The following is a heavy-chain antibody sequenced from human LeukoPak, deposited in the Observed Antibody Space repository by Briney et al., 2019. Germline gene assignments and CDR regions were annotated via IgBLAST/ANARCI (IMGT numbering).Heavy chain of an antibody. CDR2: ISAYDGNT. V-gene: IGHV1-18*04. Sequence: ASVKVSCKASGYSFIGYYIHWVRQAPGQGLEWMGWISAYDGNTNYAQKLQGRVTMTTDTSTSTAYMELRSLRSDDTAVYYCARAVRGYSYAYLPYWGQGTLVTVSS. J-gene: IGHJ4*02. D-gene: IGHD5-18*01. CDR3: ARAVRGYSYAYLPY. CDR1: GYSFIGYY.